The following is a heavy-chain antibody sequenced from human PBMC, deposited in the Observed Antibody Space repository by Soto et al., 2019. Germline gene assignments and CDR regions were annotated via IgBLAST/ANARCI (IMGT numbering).Heavy chain of an antibody. Sequence: PSETLSLTCTVSGGSISSYYWSWIRQPPGKGLEWIGYIYYSGSTNYNPSLKSRLSISVDRSKNQFSLTLSSVTAADTAVYYCARALGYTSGHVAIDYWGQGILVTVSS. J-gene: IGHJ4*02. V-gene: IGHV4-59*12. CDR1: GGSISSYY. D-gene: IGHD1-1*01. CDR2: IYYSGST. CDR3: ARALGYTSGHVAIDY.